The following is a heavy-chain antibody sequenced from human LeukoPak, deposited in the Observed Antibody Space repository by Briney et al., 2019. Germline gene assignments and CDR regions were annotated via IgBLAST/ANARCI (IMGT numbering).Heavy chain of an antibody. CDR1: GYTFTRRG. J-gene: IGHJ4*02. Sequence: ASVKVSCKASGYTFTRRGFSWVRQAPGQGLEWRGWINADSGNTNYAQTVQGRVTMTTDTSTNTAYMELRSLRSDDTVVYYCARDEVSGGWYNHWGQGTLVTVSS. CDR2: INADSGNT. V-gene: IGHV1-18*04. CDR3: ARDEVSGGWYNH. D-gene: IGHD6-19*01.